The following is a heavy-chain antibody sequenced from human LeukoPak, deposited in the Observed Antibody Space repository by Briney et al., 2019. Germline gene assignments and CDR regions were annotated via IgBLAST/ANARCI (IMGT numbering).Heavy chain of an antibody. J-gene: IGHJ4*02. Sequence: ASVKVSCKASGYTFTDYYIHWVRQAPGQGLEWMAFINPDSGDSYSAPKFQGRVTMTRDTSISTASMGLNWLTSDDTAVYYCATGVATAFTYWGQGTLVTVSS. CDR2: INPDSGDS. V-gene: IGHV1-2*02. D-gene: IGHD5-12*01. CDR1: GYTFTDYY. CDR3: ATGVATAFTY.